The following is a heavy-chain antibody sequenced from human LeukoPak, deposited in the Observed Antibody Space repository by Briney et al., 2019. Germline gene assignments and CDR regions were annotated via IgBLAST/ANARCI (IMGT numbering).Heavy chain of an antibody. J-gene: IGHJ6*03. V-gene: IGHV4-61*02. CDR3: ARERLFGVVIISNYYYYMDV. Sequence: PSETLSLTCTVSGGSISSGSYYWSWIRQPAGKGLEWIGRIYTSGSTNYNPSLRSRVTISVDTSKNQFSLKLSSVTDADTAVYYCARERLFGVVIISNYYYYMDVWGKGTTVTVSS. CDR2: IYTSGST. D-gene: IGHD3-3*01. CDR1: GGSISSGSYY.